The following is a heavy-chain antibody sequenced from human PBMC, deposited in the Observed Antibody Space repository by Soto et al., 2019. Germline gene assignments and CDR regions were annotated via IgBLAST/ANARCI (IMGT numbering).Heavy chain of an antibody. D-gene: IGHD3-22*01. J-gene: IGHJ6*02. CDR2: IYYSGST. CDR1: GGSISSGDYY. CDR3: ARDYDSSGRKDYYYYGMDV. V-gene: IGHV4-30-4*01. Sequence: PSETLSLTCTVSGGSISSGDYYWSWIRQPPGKGLEWIGYIYYSGSTYYNPSLKSRVTISVDTSKNQFSLKLSSVTAADTAVYYCARDYDSSGRKDYYYYGMDVWGQGTTVTVSS.